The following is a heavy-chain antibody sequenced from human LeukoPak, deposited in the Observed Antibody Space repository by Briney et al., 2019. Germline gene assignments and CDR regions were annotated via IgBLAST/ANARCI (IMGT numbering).Heavy chain of an antibody. D-gene: IGHD3-3*01. CDR1: GGSISSNNW. J-gene: IGHJ3*02. CDR2: IYHSGST. Sequence: SGTLSLTCAVSGGSISSNNWWTWVRQPPGKGLEWIGEIYHSGSTNYNPSLKSRVTISVDKSKSQFSLKLTSVTAADTAVYYCAREPHDFWSGYYKDDAFDIWGQGTMVTVSS. CDR3: AREPHDFWSGYYKDDAFDI. V-gene: IGHV4-4*02.